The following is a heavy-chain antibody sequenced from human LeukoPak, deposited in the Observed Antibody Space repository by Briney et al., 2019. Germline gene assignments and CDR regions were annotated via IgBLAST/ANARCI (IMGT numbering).Heavy chain of an antibody. V-gene: IGHV1-2*02. CDR3: ARSGLPRQFYYMDV. CDR2: INPNSGGT. J-gene: IGHJ6*03. Sequence: ASVKVSCTASGYTFTGYYMHWVRQAPGQGLEWMGWINPNSGGTNYAQKFQGRVTMTRDTSISTAYMELSRLRSDDTAVYYCARSGLPRQFYYMDVWGKGTTVTVSS. CDR1: GYTFTGYY. D-gene: IGHD6-19*01.